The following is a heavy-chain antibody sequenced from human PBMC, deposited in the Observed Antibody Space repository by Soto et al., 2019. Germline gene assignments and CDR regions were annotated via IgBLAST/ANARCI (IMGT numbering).Heavy chain of an antibody. CDR1: GGSFSGYY. D-gene: IGHD4-17*01. J-gene: IGHJ3*02. CDR2: INHSGST. Sequence: QVQLQQWGAGLLKPSETLSLTCAVYGGSFSGYYWSWIRQPPGKGLEWIGEINHSGSTNYNPSLKSRVTISVDTSKIQFSLKLSSVTAADTAVYYCARDGDYGTKDAFDIWGQGTMVTVSS. CDR3: ARDGDYGTKDAFDI. V-gene: IGHV4-34*01.